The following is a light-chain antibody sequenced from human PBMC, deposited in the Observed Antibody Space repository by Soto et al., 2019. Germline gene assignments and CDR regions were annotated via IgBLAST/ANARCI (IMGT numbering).Light chain of an antibody. CDR3: QQYNNWPWT. J-gene: IGKJ1*01. CDR1: QSVSSN. V-gene: IGKV3-15*01. Sequence: IVMTQSLATLSVSPGERATLSCRASQSVSSNLAWYQQKPGQAPRLLIYGASTRATGIPARFSGSGSGTEFTLTISSLQPEDFAVYYCQQYNNWPWTFGQGTKV. CDR2: GAS.